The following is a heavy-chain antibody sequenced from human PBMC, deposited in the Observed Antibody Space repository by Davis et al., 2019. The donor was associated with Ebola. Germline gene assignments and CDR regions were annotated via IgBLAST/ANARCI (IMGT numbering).Heavy chain of an antibody. CDR1: GDSVSGNNGA. D-gene: IGHD2-21*01. V-gene: IGHV6-1*01. CDR3: ARARVTWRPRVIDNSGNWFDS. CDR2: TYYNSKWYN. Sequence: HSQTLSLTCAISGDSVSGNNGAWNWIRQSPSRGLEWLGRTYYNSKWYNDYAVSVKSRITINPDTSKNQFSLKLSSVTAADTAVYYCARARVTWRPRVIDNSGNWFDSWGQGALVTVSS. J-gene: IGHJ5*01.